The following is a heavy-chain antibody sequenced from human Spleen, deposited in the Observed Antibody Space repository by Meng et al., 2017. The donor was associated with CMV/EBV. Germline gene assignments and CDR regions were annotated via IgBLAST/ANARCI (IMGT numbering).Heavy chain of an antibody. CDR3: AREEALYYFDY. CDR1: GFTFSSYA. V-gene: IGHV3-30-3*01. J-gene: IGHJ4*02. CDR2: ISYDGSNK. Sequence: QVLLVESGGGVVQPGRSLRLSCAASGFTFSSYAMHWVRQAPGKGLEWVAVISYDGSNKYYADSVKGRFTISRDNSKNTLYLQMNSLRAEDTAVYYCAREEALYYFDYWGQGTLVTVSS.